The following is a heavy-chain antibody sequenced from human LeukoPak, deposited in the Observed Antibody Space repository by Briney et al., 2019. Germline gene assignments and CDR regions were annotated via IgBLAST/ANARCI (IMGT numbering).Heavy chain of an antibody. CDR1: GFTFSSYG. J-gene: IGHJ4*02. D-gene: IGHD6-6*01. V-gene: IGHV3-30*03. CDR3: AGDPQAVRKPFNFDY. CDR2: ISYDGSNK. Sequence: LTGGSLRLSYAASGFTFSSYGMHSVRQAPGNGLEWVAVISYDGSNKYYADSVKGRFTISRDNSKNTLYLQMNSLRAEDTAVYYCAGDPQAVRKPFNFDYWGQGTLVTVSS.